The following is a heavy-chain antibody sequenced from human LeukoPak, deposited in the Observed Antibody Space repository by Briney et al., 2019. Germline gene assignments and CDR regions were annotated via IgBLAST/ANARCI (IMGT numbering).Heavy chain of an antibody. CDR1: GFTFSRNW. CDR2: IKHDGSEA. J-gene: IGHJ4*02. D-gene: IGHD5-12*01. CDR3: ARGQTHVDMGFWYFDY. Sequence: GGSLRLSCAASGFTFSRNWMSWVRQAPGKGLEWVATIKHDGSEANYVDSVKGRFTSSRDNANNLLFLQMNSLRADDTAVYYCARGQTHVDMGFWYFDYWGQGTLVTVSS. V-gene: IGHV3-7*05.